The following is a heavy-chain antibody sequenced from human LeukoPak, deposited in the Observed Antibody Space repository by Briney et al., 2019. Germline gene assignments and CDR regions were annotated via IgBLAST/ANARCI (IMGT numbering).Heavy chain of an antibody. CDR2: ISYTGST. V-gene: IGHV4-59*01. CDR1: GGXISSAY. Sequence: SETLSLTCTVSGGXISSAYCSWIRQPPGKGLEWIVYISYTGSTNYNPSLKSRVIISLDTSKKQFSLKVRSVTAADTAVYYCARVGNGRSVDQWGQGTLVTVSS. CDR3: ARVGNGRSVDQ. J-gene: IGHJ4*02. D-gene: IGHD7-27*01.